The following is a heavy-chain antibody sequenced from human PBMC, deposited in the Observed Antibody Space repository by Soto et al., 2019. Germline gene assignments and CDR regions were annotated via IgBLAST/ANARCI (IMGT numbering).Heavy chain of an antibody. D-gene: IGHD3-10*01. J-gene: IGHJ4*02. V-gene: IGHV4-31*03. CDR2: IYYSGIT. CDR1: GCFISSGGYY. Sequence: QVQLQESGPGLVKPSQTLSLTCTVSGCFISSGGYYWNWISQHSGKGLEWIGYIYYSGITYYTPSLKSRVTISLDTSKNHFSLKLSSVTAAYTAVYYCARHNGSNSGIDYWGQGTLVTVSS. CDR3: ARHNGSNSGIDY.